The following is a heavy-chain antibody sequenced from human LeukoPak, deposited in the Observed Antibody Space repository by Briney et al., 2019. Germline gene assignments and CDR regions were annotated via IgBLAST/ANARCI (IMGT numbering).Heavy chain of an antibody. CDR1: GGSISSYY. V-gene: IGHV4-59*08. J-gene: IGHJ4*02. Sequence: SETLSLTCTVSGGSISSYYWSWIRQPPGKGLEWIGYIYYSGSTNYNPSLKSRVTISVDTSKNQFSLKLSSVTAADTAVYYCANLGMAGYYYDSSGIDYWGQGTLVTVSS. CDR2: IYYSGST. D-gene: IGHD3-22*01. CDR3: ANLGMAGYYYDSSGIDY.